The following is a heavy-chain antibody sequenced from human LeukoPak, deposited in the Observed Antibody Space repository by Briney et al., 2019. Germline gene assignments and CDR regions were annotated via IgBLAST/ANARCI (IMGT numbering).Heavy chain of an antibody. D-gene: IGHD2-21*02. Sequence: PGGSLRLSCAASGFTFSSYAMSWVRQAPGKGLEWVSTIIGSGGSTYNADFVKGRFTISRDNYKNTLYLQMNSLRAEDTAVYYCAKDSYCGGDCYKRAVDYWGQGTVVTFSS. J-gene: IGHJ4*02. CDR2: IIGSGGST. CDR3: AKDSYCGGDCYKRAVDY. CDR1: GFTFSSYA. V-gene: IGHV3-23*01.